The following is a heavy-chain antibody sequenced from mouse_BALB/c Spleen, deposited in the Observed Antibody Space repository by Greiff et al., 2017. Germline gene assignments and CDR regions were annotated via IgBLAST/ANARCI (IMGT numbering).Heavy chain of an antibody. CDR2: IYPYNGGT. J-gene: IGHJ4*01. CDR3: ARRGLYYAMDY. D-gene: IGHD3-1*01. Sequence: VQLQQSGPQLVRPGASVKISCKASGYSFTSYWMHWVKQSHGKSLEWIGYIYPYNGGTGYNQKFKSKATLTVDNSSSTAYMELRSLTSEDSAVYYCARRGLYYAMDYWGQGTSVTVSS. CDR1: GYSFTSYW. V-gene: IGHV1S29*02.